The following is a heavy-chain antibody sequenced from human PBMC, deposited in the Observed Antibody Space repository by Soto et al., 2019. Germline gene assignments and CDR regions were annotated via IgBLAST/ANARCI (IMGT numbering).Heavy chain of an antibody. CDR2: ISSSSSYI. D-gene: IGHD3-22*01. Sequence: GGSLRLSCAASGFTFSSYSMNWVRQAPGKGLEWVSSISSSSSYIYYADSVKGRFTISRDNAKNSLYLQMNSLRAEDTAVYYCARVVGIVGESGDPFAIWGPGTMLSVSS. CDR1: GFTFSSYS. J-gene: IGHJ3*02. CDR3: ARVVGIVGESGDPFAI. V-gene: IGHV3-21*01.